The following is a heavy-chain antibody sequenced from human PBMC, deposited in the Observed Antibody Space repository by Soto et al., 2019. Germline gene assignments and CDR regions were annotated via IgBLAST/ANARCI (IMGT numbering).Heavy chain of an antibody. CDR2: ISSSGSTI. V-gene: IGHV3-48*03. Sequence: EVQLVESGGGLVQPGGSLRLSCAASGFTFSSYEMNWVRQAPGKGLEWVSYISSSGSTIYYADSVKGRFTISRDNAKNSLYLQMNSLRAEDTAVYYCAREIRYYGSSDTKYYYYGMDVWGQGTTVTVSS. J-gene: IGHJ6*02. D-gene: IGHD3-22*01. CDR3: AREIRYYGSSDTKYYYYGMDV. CDR1: GFTFSSYE.